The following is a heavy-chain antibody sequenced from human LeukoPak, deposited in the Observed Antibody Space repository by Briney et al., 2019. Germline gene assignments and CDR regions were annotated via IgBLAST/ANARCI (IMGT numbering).Heavy chain of an antibody. D-gene: IGHD2-2*01. CDR3: AKAAYCSSTSCSDEYYYYYYGMDV. CDR2: SSGSGGST. J-gene: IGHJ6*02. Sequence: GGSLRLSCAASGCTFSSYAMSWVRHAPRQGLEWVSASSGSGGSTSYADPVKGRFTISRDNSKNTRYLQMNSRRAEDTAVYYCAKAAYCSSTSCSDEYYYYYYGMDVWGRGTTVTVSS. V-gene: IGHV3-23*01. CDR1: GCTFSSYA.